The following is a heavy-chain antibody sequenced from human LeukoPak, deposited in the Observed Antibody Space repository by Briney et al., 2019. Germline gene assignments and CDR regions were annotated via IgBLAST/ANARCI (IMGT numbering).Heavy chain of an antibody. V-gene: IGHV3-33*07. D-gene: IGHD1-26*01. CDR3: ASQRGADGRLYFDY. CDR1: GFTFRNYG. CDR2: IWYDGSNK. J-gene: IGHJ4*02. Sequence: PGRSLRLSCAASGFTFRNYGMYWVRQAPGKELEWVAIIWYDGSNKYYADSVKGRFTISRDNSKNTLYLQMNSLRAEDTAVYYCASQRGADGRLYFDYWGQGTLVTVSS.